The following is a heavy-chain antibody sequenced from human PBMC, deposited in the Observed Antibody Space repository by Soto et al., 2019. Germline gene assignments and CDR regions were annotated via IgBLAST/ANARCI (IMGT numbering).Heavy chain of an antibody. J-gene: IGHJ4*02. CDR3: ARASVMTTKNSAAGTSFDY. CDR1: GFTFISYA. V-gene: IGHV3-30-3*01. D-gene: IGHD6-13*01. Sequence: RRLSFAAAGFTFISYAMHWVRQAPGKGLEWVAVISYDGSNKYYADSVKGRFTISRDNSKNTLYLQMNSLRAEDTAVYYCARASVMTTKNSAAGTSFDYWGQGTLVTVSS. CDR2: ISYDGSNK.